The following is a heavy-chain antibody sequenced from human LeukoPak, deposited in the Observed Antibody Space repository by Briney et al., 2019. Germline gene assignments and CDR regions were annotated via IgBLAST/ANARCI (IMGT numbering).Heavy chain of an antibody. CDR3: ARSSGYSSDWPPDY. CDR1: GYSFTNYW. J-gene: IGHJ4*02. V-gene: IGHV5-51*01. D-gene: IGHD6-19*01. CDR2: IYPGDSDT. Sequence: GEALKISCQGSGYSFTNYWIGWVRQMPGKGLEWMGIIYPGDSDTRYGPSFQGQVTISADKSISTASLQWSSLKASDTAMYYCARSSGYSSDWPPDYWGQGTLVTVSS.